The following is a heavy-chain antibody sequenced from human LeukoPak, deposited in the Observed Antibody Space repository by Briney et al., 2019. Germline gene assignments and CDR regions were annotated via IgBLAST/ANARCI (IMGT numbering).Heavy chain of an antibody. D-gene: IGHD2-2*01. CDR3: ARLRAGYCSSTSCPYWYFDL. J-gene: IGHJ2*01. CDR1: GYTFTSYA. Sequence: ASVKVSCKASGYTFTSYAMHWVRQAPGQRLEWMGWFNAGNGNTKYSQKFQGRVTITRDTSASTAYMELSSLRSEDTAVYYCARLRAGYCSSTSCPYWYFDLWGRGTLVTVSS. CDR2: FNAGNGNT. V-gene: IGHV1-3*01.